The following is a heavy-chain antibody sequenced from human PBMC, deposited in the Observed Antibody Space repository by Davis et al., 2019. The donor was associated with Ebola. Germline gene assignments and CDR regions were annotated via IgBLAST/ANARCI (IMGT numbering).Heavy chain of an antibody. CDR3: ARGDIVATMGSWFDP. V-gene: IGHV1-8*01. CDR2: MNPNSRNT. D-gene: IGHD5-12*01. CDR1: GYTFTSYD. Sequence: ASVQVSCKASGYTFTSYDVHWVRQATGQGLEWMGWMNPNSRNTGYAQKFQGRITMTRDTSINTAYMELSSLRPEDTAVYYCARGDIVATMGSWFDPWGQGVSVTVSS. J-gene: IGHJ5*02.